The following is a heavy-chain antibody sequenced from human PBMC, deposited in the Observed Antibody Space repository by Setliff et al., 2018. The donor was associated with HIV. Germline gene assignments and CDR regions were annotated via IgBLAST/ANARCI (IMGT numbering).Heavy chain of an antibody. Sequence: GGSLRLSCAAPGFTFSNYAMHWVRQAPGKGLEWVTIISYDGSTTHYADSVKGRFTISRDNSKNTLYLQMNSLRPEDTAVYYCAKVRRPWYYYDSNGEGFDSWGQGTLVTVSS. CDR3: AKVRRPWYYYDSNGEGFDS. D-gene: IGHD3-22*01. CDR2: ISYDGSTT. CDR1: GFTFSNYA. J-gene: IGHJ4*02. V-gene: IGHV3-30*04.